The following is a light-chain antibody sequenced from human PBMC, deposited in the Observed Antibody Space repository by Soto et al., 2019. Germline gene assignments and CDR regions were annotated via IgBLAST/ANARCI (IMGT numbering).Light chain of an antibody. CDR3: SSYTSSSTLGV. CDR1: SSDVGGYNY. V-gene: IGLV2-14*03. J-gene: IGLJ2*01. CDR2: DVS. Sequence: QSVLTQPASVSGSPGQSITISCTGTSSDVGGYNYVSWYQQHPGKAPKLMIHDVSSRPSGVSNRFSGSKSGNTASLTISGLQAEDEADYYCSSYTSSSTLGVFGGGTQLTVL.